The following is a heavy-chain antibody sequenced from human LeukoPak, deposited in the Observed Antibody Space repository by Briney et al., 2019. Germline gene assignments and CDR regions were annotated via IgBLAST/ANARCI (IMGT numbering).Heavy chain of an antibody. J-gene: IGHJ4*02. CDR2: INHSGST. V-gene: IGHV4-34*01. Sequence: SETLSLTCADYGGSFCGYYWSWIRQPPGKGLEWIGEINHSGSTNYNPSLKSRVTISVDTSKNQFSLKLSSVTAADTAVYYCARARRTYCSSTSCYGYFDYWGQGTLVTVSS. CDR3: ARARRTYCSSTSCYGYFDY. D-gene: IGHD2-2*01. CDR1: GGSFCGYY.